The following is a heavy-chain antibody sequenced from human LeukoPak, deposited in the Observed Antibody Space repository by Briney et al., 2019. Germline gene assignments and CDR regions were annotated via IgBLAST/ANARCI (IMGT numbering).Heavy chain of an antibody. Sequence: GASVKVSCKASGYTFTGYYMHWVRQAPGQGLEWMGWINPNSGGTNYAQKFQGRVTMTRDTSISTAYMELSRLRSDDTAVYYCARTAPRYFDWLLYQNWFDPWGQGTLVTVSS. V-gene: IGHV1-2*02. J-gene: IGHJ5*02. CDR2: INPNSGGT. CDR1: GYTFTGYY. D-gene: IGHD3-9*01. CDR3: ARTAPRYFDWLLYQNWFDP.